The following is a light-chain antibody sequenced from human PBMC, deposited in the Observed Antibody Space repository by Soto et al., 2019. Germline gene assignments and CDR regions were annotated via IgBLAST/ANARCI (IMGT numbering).Light chain of an antibody. Sequence: EIVLTQSPGTLSLSPGERATLSCRASQSVSSSSLAWYQQKPGQAPRLLIYGTSFRATGIPDRFSGSGSGTDFTLTISSLQPEDFATYYCQQSYSTPRTFGQGTKVEIK. V-gene: IGKV3-20*01. CDR1: QSVSSSS. J-gene: IGKJ1*01. CDR3: QQSYSTPRT. CDR2: GTS.